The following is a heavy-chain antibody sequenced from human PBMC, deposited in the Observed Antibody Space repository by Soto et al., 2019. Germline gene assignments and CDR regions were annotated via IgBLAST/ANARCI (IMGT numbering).Heavy chain of an antibody. J-gene: IGHJ6*02. V-gene: IGHV1-69*12. CDR2: IIPIFGTA. CDR1: GGTFSSYA. Sequence: QVQLVQSGAEVKKPGSSVKVSCKASGGTFSSYAISWVRQAPGQGLAWMGGIIPIFGTADYAQKFQGRVTITADESTSTAYMEMSSLRSEDAAVYYCASHSSLRGYCISTSCYGYYYGMDVWGQGTTVTVSS. CDR3: ASHSSLRGYCISTSCYGYYYGMDV. D-gene: IGHD2-2*01.